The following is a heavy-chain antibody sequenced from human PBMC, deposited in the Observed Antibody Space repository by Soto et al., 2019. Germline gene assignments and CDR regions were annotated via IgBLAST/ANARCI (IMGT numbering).Heavy chain of an antibody. V-gene: IGHV4-39*01. CDR3: ASQGFGELLSIPRITFDY. CDR2: IYYSGSS. D-gene: IGHD3-10*01. CDR1: RGNISSSSYY. Sequence: SETLSLTYTVSRGNISSSSYYWGGIRQRPRKRMERIGSIYYSGSSYYNPPLKSRVTISIDTSKNQFSLKLSSVTAADTAVYYCASQGFGELLSIPRITFDYWGQG. J-gene: IGHJ4*02.